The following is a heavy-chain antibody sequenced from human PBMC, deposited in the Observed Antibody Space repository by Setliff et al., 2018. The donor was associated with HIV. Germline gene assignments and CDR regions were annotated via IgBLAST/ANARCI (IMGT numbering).Heavy chain of an antibody. D-gene: IGHD2-15*01. CDR2: IGYTSDSYT. Sequence: GGSLRLSCAASGFTFSGNWMSWIRQTPGKGLECISYIGYTSDSYTKYADSVKGRFTISRDNAKNSLSLQMNSLRAEDAAIYYCAVGRFRYYFDYWGQGALVTVSS. V-gene: IGHV3-11*06. CDR3: AVGRFRYYFDY. CDR1: GFTFSGNW. J-gene: IGHJ4*02.